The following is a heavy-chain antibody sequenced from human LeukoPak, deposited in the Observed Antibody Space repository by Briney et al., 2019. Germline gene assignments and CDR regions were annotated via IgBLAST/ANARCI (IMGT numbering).Heavy chain of an antibody. Sequence: SETLSLTCIVCGGSVSSTTYYWGWFRQPPGKGLEWIGSIYYNGYTYYNPSLKSRLTMSVDTSMNQFSLELSSVTAADTAVYYCARHDYDSSGYRRDYYFDYWGQGTLVTVSS. CDR2: IYYNGYT. D-gene: IGHD3-22*01. CDR1: GGSVSSTTYY. CDR3: ARHDYDSSGYRRDYYFDY. J-gene: IGHJ4*02. V-gene: IGHV4-39*01.